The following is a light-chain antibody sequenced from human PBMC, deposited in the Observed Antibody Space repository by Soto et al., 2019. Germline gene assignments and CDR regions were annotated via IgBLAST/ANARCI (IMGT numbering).Light chain of an antibody. V-gene: IGKV3-20*01. J-gene: IGKJ1*01. Sequence: EIVLTQSPGTLSLSPGERATLSCRASQSVSSSYLAWYQQKPGQAPRLPIYGASSRATGIPDRFSGSGSGTVFTLTISRLEPEDFAVYYCQQFGSPGTFGQGTKVEIK. CDR3: QQFGSPGT. CDR2: GAS. CDR1: QSVSSSY.